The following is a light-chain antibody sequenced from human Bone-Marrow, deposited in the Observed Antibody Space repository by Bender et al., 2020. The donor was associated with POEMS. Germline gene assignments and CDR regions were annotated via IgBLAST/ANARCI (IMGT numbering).Light chain of an antibody. CDR3: CSYAGSSTAV. CDR2: DVS. Sequence: QSALTQPRSVSGSPGQSVTISCSGSSSDIGGYNYVSWYQQHPGKAPKLMIYDVSNRPSGVPDRFSGSKSGTSASLAISGLRSEDEAHYYCCSYAGSSTAVFGGGTKLTVL. V-gene: IGLV2-11*01. J-gene: IGLJ3*02. CDR1: SSDIGGYNY.